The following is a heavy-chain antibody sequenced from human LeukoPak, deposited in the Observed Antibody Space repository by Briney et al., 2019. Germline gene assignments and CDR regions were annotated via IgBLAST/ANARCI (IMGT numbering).Heavy chain of an antibody. CDR2: IYSGGST. V-gene: IGHV3-53*01. CDR3: ARFPKAVAGTDARYFDY. D-gene: IGHD6-19*01. CDR1: GFTVSSNY. Sequence: GGSLRLSCAASGFTVSSNYMSWVRQAPGKGLEWVSVIYSGGSTYYADSVKGRFTISRDNSKNTLYPQMNSLRAEDTAVYYCARFPKAVAGTDARYFDYWGQGTLVTVSS. J-gene: IGHJ4*02.